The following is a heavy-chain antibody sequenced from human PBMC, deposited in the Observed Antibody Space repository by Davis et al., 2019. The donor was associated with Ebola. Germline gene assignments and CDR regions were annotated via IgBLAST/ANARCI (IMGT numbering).Heavy chain of an antibody. CDR1: GGSISSYY. Sequence: SETLSLTCTVSGGSISSYYWSWIRQPPGKGLEWIGYIYYSGSTNYNPSLKSRVTISVDTSKNQFSLKLSSVTAADTAVYYCARGTRFLEWLFHDYWGQGTLVTVSP. J-gene: IGHJ4*02. D-gene: IGHD3-3*01. V-gene: IGHV4-59*08. CDR2: IYYSGST. CDR3: ARGTRFLEWLFHDY.